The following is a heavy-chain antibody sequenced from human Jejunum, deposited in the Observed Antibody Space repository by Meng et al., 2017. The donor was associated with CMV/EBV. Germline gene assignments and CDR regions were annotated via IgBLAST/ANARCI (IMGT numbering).Heavy chain of an antibody. CDR3: ALGLYSTSWFFDL. CDR1: GDTFTDYY. CDR2: VDPEDGET. D-gene: IGHD5-18*01. V-gene: IGHV1-69-2*01. Sequence: CKVSGDTFTDYYIQGVQRAPGRGLGWMGLVDPEDGETIYAARSQGRVTISADTSTDTIYMELTSLRSEDTAVYFCALGLYSTSWFFDLWGRGTLVTVSS. J-gene: IGHJ2*01.